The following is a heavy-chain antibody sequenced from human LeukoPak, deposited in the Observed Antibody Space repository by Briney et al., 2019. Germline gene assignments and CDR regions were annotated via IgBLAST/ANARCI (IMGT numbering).Heavy chain of an antibody. V-gene: IGHV3-23*01. J-gene: IGHJ3*01. CDR1: EITVSSNY. CDR2: ISGSSGIT. CDR3: AKGVRGVIRDAFDV. D-gene: IGHD3-10*01. Sequence: PGGSLRLSCAASEITVSSNYMSWVRQAPGKGLEWVSGISGSSGITSYADSVKGRFTISRDNSKNMVYLQMNGLRAEDTAVYYCAKGVRGVIRDAFDVWGQGTMVTVSS.